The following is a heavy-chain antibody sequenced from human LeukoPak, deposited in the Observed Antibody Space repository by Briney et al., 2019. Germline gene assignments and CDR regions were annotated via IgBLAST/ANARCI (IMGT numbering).Heavy chain of an antibody. J-gene: IGHJ4*02. CDR1: GFTFSSYG. Sequence: GGSLRLSCAASGFTFSSYGMHWVRQAPGKGLEWVAVISYDGSNKYYADSVKGRFTISRDNSKNTLYLQMNSLRAEDTAVYYCARGPPGRHYDFWSGYLYYFDYWGQGTLVTVSS. CDR2: ISYDGSNK. CDR3: ARGPPGRHYDFWSGYLYYFDY. D-gene: IGHD3-3*01. V-gene: IGHV3-30*03.